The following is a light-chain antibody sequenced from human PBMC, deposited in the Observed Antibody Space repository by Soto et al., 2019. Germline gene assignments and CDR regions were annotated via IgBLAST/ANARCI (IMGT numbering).Light chain of an antibody. Sequence: DIQLTQSPSFLSASVGDRVTITCRATQDISSYLAWYQQKPGKAPKLLIYGVSTLQIGVPSRFSGGGSGTKFTLTISSLQPEDFATYYCQHLYDYPWTFGQGTKVEIK. V-gene: IGKV1-9*01. CDR1: QDISSY. J-gene: IGKJ1*01. CDR2: GVS. CDR3: QHLYDYPWT.